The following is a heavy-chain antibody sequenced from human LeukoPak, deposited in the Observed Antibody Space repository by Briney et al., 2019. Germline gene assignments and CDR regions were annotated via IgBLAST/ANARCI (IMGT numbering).Heavy chain of an antibody. J-gene: IGHJ4*02. D-gene: IGHD2-15*01. Sequence: PGKGLEWIGEINHSGSTNYNPSLKSRVTISVDTSKNQFSLKLSSVTAADTAVYYCARGVAYWGQGTLVTVSS. CDR3: ARGVAY. V-gene: IGHV4-34*01. CDR2: INHSGST.